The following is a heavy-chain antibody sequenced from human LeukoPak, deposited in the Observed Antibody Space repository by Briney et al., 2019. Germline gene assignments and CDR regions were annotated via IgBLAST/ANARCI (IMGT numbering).Heavy chain of an antibody. CDR1: GYNFPSYG. Sequence: GESLKISCEGSGYNFPSYGVAWVRQVPGKGLEWLGIIYPGDSTTRYNPSFQGLVTISADKSINTAYLQWSTLRASDTVTYHCARFFTTLPRSIWGTFDPWGQGTLVTVSS. CDR2: IYPGDSTT. CDR3: ARFFTTLPRSIWGTFDP. J-gene: IGHJ5*02. D-gene: IGHD7-27*01. V-gene: IGHV5-51*01.